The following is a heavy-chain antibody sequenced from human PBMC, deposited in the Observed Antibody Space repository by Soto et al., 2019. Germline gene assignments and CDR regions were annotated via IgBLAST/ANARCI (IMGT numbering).Heavy chain of an antibody. Sequence: EVQLLESGGGLVQPGGSLRLSCAASGFTFSGYAMSWVRQAPGKGLEWVSAISGSGGTTYYAASVKGRCTISRDNSKNPLYLQRTSLRAEDTAIYYCPKDRSSAGTTVRFDLCGQGTLVT. J-gene: IGHJ5*02. D-gene: IGHD1-1*01. CDR2: ISGSGGTT. V-gene: IGHV3-23*01. CDR1: GFTFSGYA. CDR3: PKDRSSAGTTVRFDL.